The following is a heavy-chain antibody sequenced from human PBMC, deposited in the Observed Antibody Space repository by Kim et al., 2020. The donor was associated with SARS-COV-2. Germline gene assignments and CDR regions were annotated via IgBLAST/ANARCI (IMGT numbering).Heavy chain of an antibody. CDR3: ATLGPRDQDIVALPSSMFAYSYFSYMDV. J-gene: IGHJ6*03. Sequence: SVKVSCKTSGGTFSRDAISWVRQAPGQGLEWMGGIFPLLGTTNYAQEFEDRVTITADESTTTAYMELSSLRSEDTAVYYCATLGPRDQDIVALPSSMFAYSYFSYMDVWGKGTTVTVSS. CDR1: GGTFSRDA. D-gene: IGHD2-2*01. V-gene: IGHV1-69*13. CDR2: IFPLLGTT.